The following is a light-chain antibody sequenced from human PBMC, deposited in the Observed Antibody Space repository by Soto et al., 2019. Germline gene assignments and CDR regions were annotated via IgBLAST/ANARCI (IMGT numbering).Light chain of an antibody. V-gene: IGLV2-14*01. CDR3: TSYTSSSALYVV. J-gene: IGLJ2*01. Sequence: QSVLTQPASVSGSPGQSITISCTGTSSDVGGYDYVSWYQHYPGKAPKLMIYEVTNRPSGVSNRFSGSKSGNTASLTISGLQAEDEADYYCTSYTSSSALYVVFGGGTKLTVL. CDR1: SSDVGGYDY. CDR2: EVT.